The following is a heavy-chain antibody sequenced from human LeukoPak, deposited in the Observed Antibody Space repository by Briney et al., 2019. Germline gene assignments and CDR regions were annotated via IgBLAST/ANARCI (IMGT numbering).Heavy chain of an antibody. D-gene: IGHD3-3*01. CDR1: GFTFSSYG. Sequence: GGTLRLSCAASGFTFSSYGMSWVRQAPGKGLEWVSVIYSGGSTYYADSVKGRFTISRDNSKNTLYLQMNSLRAEDTAVYYCARRGKYYDFWSDPGFDYWGQGTLVTVSS. CDR3: ARRGKYYDFWSDPGFDY. CDR2: IYSGGST. V-gene: IGHV3-66*04. J-gene: IGHJ4*02.